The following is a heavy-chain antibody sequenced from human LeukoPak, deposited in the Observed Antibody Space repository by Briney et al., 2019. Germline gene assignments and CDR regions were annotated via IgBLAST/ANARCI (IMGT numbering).Heavy chain of an antibody. CDR1: GYIFTSYW. CDR2: IYPGDSDT. CDR3: ARHSYYYDSGGYYCDY. V-gene: IGHV5-51*01. Sequence: GESLKISCTGSGYIFTSYWIGWVRQMPGNRLEWMGIIYPGDSDTRYSPSFQGQVTISADKSISTAYLQWSSLKASDTAMYYCARHSYYYDSGGYYCDYWGQGTLVTVSS. D-gene: IGHD3-22*01. J-gene: IGHJ4*02.